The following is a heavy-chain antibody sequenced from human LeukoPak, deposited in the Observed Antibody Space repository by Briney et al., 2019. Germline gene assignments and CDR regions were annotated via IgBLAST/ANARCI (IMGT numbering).Heavy chain of an antibody. V-gene: IGHV1-69*13. CDR1: GGSFSSYA. CDR2: IIPIFGTA. D-gene: IGHD3-10*01. CDR3: ASLYYYGSGSDSRNFDY. Sequence: SVKVSCKASGGSFSSYAISWVRQAPGQGLEWMGGIIPIFGTANDAQKFQGRVTITADESTSTAYMELSSLRSEDTAVYYCASLYYYGSGSDSRNFDYWGQGTLVTVSS. J-gene: IGHJ4*02.